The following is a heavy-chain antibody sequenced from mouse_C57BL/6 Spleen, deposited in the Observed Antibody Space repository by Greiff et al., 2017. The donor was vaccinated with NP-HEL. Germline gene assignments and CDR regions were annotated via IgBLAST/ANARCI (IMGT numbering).Heavy chain of an antibody. V-gene: IGHV2-2*01. J-gene: IGHJ2*01. Sequence: QVQLKESGPGLVQPSQCLSITCTVSGFSLTSYGVHWVRQSPGKGLEWLGVIWRGGSTDYNAAFISRLSISKDNYTTQAFFKMNSLQADDTAIYCCARNDDLYYFDYWGQGTTLTVSS. CDR2: IWRGGST. CDR3: ARNDDLYYFDY. D-gene: IGHD2-13*01. CDR1: GFSLTSYG.